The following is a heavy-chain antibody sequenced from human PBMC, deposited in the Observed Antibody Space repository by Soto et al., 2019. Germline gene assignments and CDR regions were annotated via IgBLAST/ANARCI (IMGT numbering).Heavy chain of an antibody. J-gene: IGHJ6*02. Sequence: GASVKVSCKASGGTFSSYAISWVRQAPGQGLEWMGGIIPIFGTTNYAQKFQGRVTITADESTSTAYMELSSLSSEDTAVYYCARVRGITMIVVVRAPYYYYGMDVWGQGTTVTVSS. CDR2: IIPIFGTT. D-gene: IGHD3-22*01. CDR3: ARVRGITMIVVVRAPYYYYGMDV. CDR1: GGTFSSYA. V-gene: IGHV1-69*13.